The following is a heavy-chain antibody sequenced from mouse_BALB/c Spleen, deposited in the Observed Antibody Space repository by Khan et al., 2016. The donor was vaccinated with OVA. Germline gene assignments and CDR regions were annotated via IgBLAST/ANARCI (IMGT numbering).Heavy chain of an antibody. CDR1: GYSITSVYA. CDR3: ARGNYYGYYFDY. V-gene: IGHV3-2*02. J-gene: IGHJ2*01. CDR2: ISYSGVT. Sequence: EVKLLESGPGLVKPSQSLSLTCTVTGYSITSVYAWNWIRQFPGNKLEWMGYISYSGVTSYTPSLKSRISITRDTSKNQFFLQLTSVTTEDTATYYCARGNYYGYYFDYWGQGTTLTGSS. D-gene: IGHD1-1*01.